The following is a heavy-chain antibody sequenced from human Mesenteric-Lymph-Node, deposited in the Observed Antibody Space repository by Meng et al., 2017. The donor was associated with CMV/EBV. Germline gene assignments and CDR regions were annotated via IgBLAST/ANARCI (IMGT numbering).Heavy chain of an antibody. CDR1: GYTFTGYY. J-gene: IGHJ5*02. D-gene: IGHD2-2*01. Sequence: ASVKVSCKASGYTFTGYYMHWVRQAPGQGLEWMGWINPNSGGTNYAQKFQGRVTMTRDTSISTAYMELSRLRSDDTAVYYCARRACSSTSCYYTGWFDPWGQGTLVTVSS. V-gene: IGHV1-2*02. CDR2: INPNSGGT. CDR3: ARRACSSTSCYYTGWFDP.